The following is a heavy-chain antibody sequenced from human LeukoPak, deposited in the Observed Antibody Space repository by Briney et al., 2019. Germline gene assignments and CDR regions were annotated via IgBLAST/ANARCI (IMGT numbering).Heavy chain of an antibody. V-gene: IGHV3-64D*06. Sequence: GGSLRLSCSASGFTFSSYAMHWVRQAPGKGLEYVSAISSNGGSTYYADSVKGRFTISRDNSKNTLYLQMSSLRAEDTAVYYCVKFLVAAPGAFDIWGQGTMVTVSS. J-gene: IGHJ3*02. CDR3: VKFLVAAPGAFDI. D-gene: IGHD5-12*01. CDR1: GFTFSSYA. CDR2: ISSNGGST.